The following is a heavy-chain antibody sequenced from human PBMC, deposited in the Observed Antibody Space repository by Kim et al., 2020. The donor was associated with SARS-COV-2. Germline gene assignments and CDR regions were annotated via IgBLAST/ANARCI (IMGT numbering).Heavy chain of an antibody. CDR2: SNPYNNDT. CDR1: GYTSSSHG. J-gene: IGHJ4*02. V-gene: IGHV1-18*01. Sequence: ASVKVSCKASGYTSSSHGISWVRQAPGHGLEGMGWSNPYNNDTSTAQNLQDRLTVTSDTPRSTAYMEMRGVTFDDTAMYYCARDGSCDNVWRTFRGHTDFADRGEGTLVTVSS. D-gene: IGHD1-1*01. CDR3: ARDGSCDNVWRTFRGHTDFAD.